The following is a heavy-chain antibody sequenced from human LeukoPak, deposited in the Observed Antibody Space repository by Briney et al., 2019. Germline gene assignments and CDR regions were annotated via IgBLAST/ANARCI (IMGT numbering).Heavy chain of an antibody. Sequence: GGSLRLSCTVSGFTVSSNSMSWVRQAPGKGLEWVSFIYSDNTHYSDSVKGRFTISRDNSKNTLYLQMNSLRAEDTAVYYCAKDIRGAHVNWFDPWGQGTLVTVSS. CDR1: GFTVSSNS. CDR2: IYSDNT. D-gene: IGHD3-16*01. J-gene: IGHJ5*02. CDR3: AKDIRGAHVNWFDP. V-gene: IGHV3-66*03.